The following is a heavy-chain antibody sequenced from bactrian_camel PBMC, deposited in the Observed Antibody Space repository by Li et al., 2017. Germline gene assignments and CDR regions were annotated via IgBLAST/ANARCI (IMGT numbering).Heavy chain of an antibody. CDR1: GYSFTYSGSC. D-gene: IGHD4*01. CDR2: IRPAGATT. V-gene: IGHV3S40*01. CDR3: AVQFLEASCARVHAIDD. J-gene: IGHJ4*01. Sequence: VQLVESGGGSVQAGGSPTLSCIVSGYSFTYSGSCMGWFRQAPGKEREGVASIRPAGATTAYASSVRDRFVISLDTATDPVYLQMNSLRPEDTAMYYCAVQFLEASCARVHAIDDWGQGTQVTVS.